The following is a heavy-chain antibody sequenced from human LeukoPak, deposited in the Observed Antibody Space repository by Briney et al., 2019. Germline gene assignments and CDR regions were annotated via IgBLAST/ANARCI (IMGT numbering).Heavy chain of an antibody. CDR2: ISAYNGNT. CDR1: GYTFTSYG. D-gene: IGHD5-24*01. V-gene: IGHV1-18*01. CDR3: ARDEDGYNPFDY. Sequence: ASVTVSCTASGYTFTSYGISWVRQAPGQGLEWMGWISAYNGNTNYAQKLQGRVTMTTDTSTSTAYMELRSLRSDDTAVYYCARDEDGYNPFDYWGQGTLVTVSS. J-gene: IGHJ4*02.